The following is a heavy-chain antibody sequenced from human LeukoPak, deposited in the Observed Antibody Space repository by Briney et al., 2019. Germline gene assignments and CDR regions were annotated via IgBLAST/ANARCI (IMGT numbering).Heavy chain of an antibody. CDR3: ASGTFDGPLYGTYWYFHV. V-gene: IGHV4-59*01. CDR1: GASINNNY. D-gene: IGHD1-14*01. CDR2: IYSNGNT. Sequence: SETLSLTCAVSGASINNNYWTWVRQPPGKGLEWIGYIYSNGNTNYNPSLKGRATMSIETSKNQFSLQLPSVTAADTAAYYCASGTFDGPLYGTYWYFHVWGRGTLVTVSS. J-gene: IGHJ2*01.